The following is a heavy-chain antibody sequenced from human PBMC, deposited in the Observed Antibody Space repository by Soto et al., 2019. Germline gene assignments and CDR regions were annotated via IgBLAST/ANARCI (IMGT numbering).Heavy chain of an antibody. V-gene: IGHV4-34*01. CDR1: GGSFSGYY. CDR3: ARDRKEWLRQYYFDY. Sequence: QVQLQQWGAGLLKPSETLSLTCAVYGGSFSGYYWSWIRQPPGKGLEWIGEINHSGSTNYNPSLTSRVTISVDTSKNQFSLKLSSVTAADTAVYYCARDRKEWLRQYYFDYWGQGTLVTVSS. D-gene: IGHD5-12*01. CDR2: INHSGST. J-gene: IGHJ4*02.